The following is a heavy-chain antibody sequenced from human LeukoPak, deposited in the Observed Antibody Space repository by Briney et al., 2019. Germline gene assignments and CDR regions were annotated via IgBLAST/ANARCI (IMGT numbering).Heavy chain of an antibody. D-gene: IGHD6-19*01. Sequence: ASVKVSCKASGYTFTGYYMHWVRQAPGQGLEWMGWINSNSGGTNYAQKFQGRVTMTRDTSISTAYMELSRLRSDDTAVYYCARVSSSGWDQIDYWGQGTLVTVSS. CDR1: GYTFTGYY. CDR3: ARVSSSGWDQIDY. CDR2: INSNSGGT. J-gene: IGHJ4*02. V-gene: IGHV1-2*02.